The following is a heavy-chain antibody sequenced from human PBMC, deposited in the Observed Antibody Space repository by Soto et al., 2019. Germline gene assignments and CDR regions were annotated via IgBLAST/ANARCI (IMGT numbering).Heavy chain of an antibody. D-gene: IGHD4-17*01. V-gene: IGHV3-30*18. CDR2: ISYDGSNK. CDR3: EKVRTYGADDY. CDR1: GFTFSSYG. Sequence: QVQLVESGGGVVQPGRYLRLSCAASGFTFSSYGMHWVRQPPGKGLEWVAVISYDGSNKYYADSVKGRFTISRDNSRNTLYLQMNSLRAEDTDVYDCEKVRTYGADDYWGQGTLVIVSS. J-gene: IGHJ4*02.